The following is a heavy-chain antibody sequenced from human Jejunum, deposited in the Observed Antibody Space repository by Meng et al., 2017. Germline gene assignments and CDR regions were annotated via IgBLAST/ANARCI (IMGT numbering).Heavy chain of an antibody. CDR2: ISGNGITT. CDR3: ARDRAAYKFGGDWVDP. D-gene: IGHD1-14*01. V-gene: IGHV3-48*03. J-gene: IGHJ5*02. CDR1: GFTFSSFE. Sequence: GGSLRLSCAASGFTFSSFEMNWVRQAPGKGLEWISYISGNGITTYYADSVKGRFTISRDNAENLLYLQMNSLSAEDTAVYYCARDRAAYKFGGDWVDPWGHGTLVTVSS.